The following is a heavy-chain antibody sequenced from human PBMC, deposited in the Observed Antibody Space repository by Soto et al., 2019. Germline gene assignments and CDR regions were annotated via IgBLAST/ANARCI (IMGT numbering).Heavy chain of an antibody. CDR2: IYYSGST. CDR1: GGSISSGDYY. J-gene: IGHJ6*02. V-gene: IGHV4-30-4*01. CDR3: ARDHYVYDILTGYGYYYGMDV. Sequence: SETLSLTCTVSGGSISSGDYYWSWIRQPPGKGLEWIGYIYYSGSTYYNPSLKSRVTISVDTSKNQFSLKLSSVTAADTAVYYFARDHYVYDILTGYGYYYGMDVWGQGTXVTVSS. D-gene: IGHD3-9*01.